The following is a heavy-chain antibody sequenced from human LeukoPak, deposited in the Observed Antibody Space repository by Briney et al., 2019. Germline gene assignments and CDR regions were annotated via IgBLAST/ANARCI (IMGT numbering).Heavy chain of an antibody. CDR2: IYYSGST. D-gene: IGHD1-1*01. CDR1: GGSISSYY. Sequence: SSETLSLTCTVSGGSISSYYWSWLRQPPGKGLVWIGYIYYSGSTNYNPSLKSRVTISVDTSKNQFSLKLSSVTAADTAVYYCARETTGSYYHYYYMDVWGKGTTVTVSS. J-gene: IGHJ6*03. V-gene: IGHV4-59*01. CDR3: ARETTGSYYHYYYMDV.